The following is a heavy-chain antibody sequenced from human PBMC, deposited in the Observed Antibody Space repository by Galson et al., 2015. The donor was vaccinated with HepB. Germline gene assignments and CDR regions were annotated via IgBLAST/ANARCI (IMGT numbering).Heavy chain of an antibody. V-gene: IGHV1-18*01. Sequence: QSGAEVKKPGASVKVSCKASGYIFSNYGINWVRQAPGQGLEWMGWISGYNGNTYYAQKFQGRVTMTTDTSTATVYMELRGLVSDDTAVYYCARGGSSSPQRYFDHWGQGTLVTVSS. CDR3: ARGGSSSPQRYFDH. CDR2: ISGYNGNT. D-gene: IGHD6-13*01. J-gene: IGHJ4*02. CDR1: GYIFSNYG.